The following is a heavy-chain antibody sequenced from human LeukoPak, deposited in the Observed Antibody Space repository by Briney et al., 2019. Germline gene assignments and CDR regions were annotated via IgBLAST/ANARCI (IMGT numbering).Heavy chain of an antibody. CDR2: LYYSGST. CDR1: GGSISSYY. J-gene: IGHJ4*02. V-gene: IGHV4-59*12. CDR3: ARVKMRGYSSSWRYYFDY. D-gene: IGHD6-13*01. Sequence: SETLSLTCTVSGGSISSYYWTWIRQPPGKGLEWIGSLYYSGSTNYNPSLKSRGTISVDTSKNQFSLKLSSVTAADTAVYYCARVKMRGYSSSWRYYFDYWGQGTLVTVSS.